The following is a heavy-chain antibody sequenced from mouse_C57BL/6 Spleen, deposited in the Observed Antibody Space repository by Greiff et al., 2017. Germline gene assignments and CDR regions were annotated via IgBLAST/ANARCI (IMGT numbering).Heavy chain of an antibody. D-gene: IGHD1-1*01. CDR2: IWGGGST. Sequence: VKLMESGPGLVAPSQSLSITCTVSGFSLTSYGVDWVRQPPGTGLEWLGVIWGGGSTNYTSALMSRLSISQDNSKSQAFLKMNSLQTNDTSMDYYAKHRDYDSSYGGYAMDYWGQGTSVTVSS. CDR3: AKHRDYDSSYGGYAMDY. V-gene: IGHV2-9*01. CDR1: GFSLTSYG. J-gene: IGHJ4*01.